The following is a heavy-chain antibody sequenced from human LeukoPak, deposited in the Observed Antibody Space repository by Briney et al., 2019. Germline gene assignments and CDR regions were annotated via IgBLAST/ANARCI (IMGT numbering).Heavy chain of an antibody. CDR2: INPNSGGT. D-gene: IGHD3-22*01. CDR1: GYTFGTHW. V-gene: IGHV1-2*02. CDR3: ARDLRYYYDSSGYYRPYYYYYMDV. J-gene: IGHJ6*03. Sequence: ASVKVSCKASGYTFGTHWMHWVRQAPGQGLEWMGWINPNSGGTNYAQKFQGRVTMTRDTSISTAYMELSRLRSDDTAVYYCARDLRYYYDSSGYYRPYYYYYMDVWGKGTTVTISS.